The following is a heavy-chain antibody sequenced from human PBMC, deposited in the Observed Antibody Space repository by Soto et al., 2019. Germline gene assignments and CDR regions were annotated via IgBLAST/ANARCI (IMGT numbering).Heavy chain of an antibody. CDR2: IHYRANS. V-gene: IGHV4-39*01. CDR1: GDSISSSSYY. Sequence: LSLTCAVSGDSISSSSYYWAWIRQPPGKGLEWIGSIHYRANSYYSPSLKSRITISVDTSKNQISLRLSSVTAADTAVYYCARPLQLAVSGFDPWGQGTLVTVSS. CDR3: ARPLQLAVSGFDP. J-gene: IGHJ5*02. D-gene: IGHD3-3*02.